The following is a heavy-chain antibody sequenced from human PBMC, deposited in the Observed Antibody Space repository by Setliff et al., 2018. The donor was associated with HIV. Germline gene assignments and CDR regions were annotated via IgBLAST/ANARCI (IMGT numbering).Heavy chain of an antibody. CDR1: GGSISSYY. Sequence: PSETLSLTCTVSGGSISSYYWSWIRQPPGKGLEWIGYIYTSGSTNYNPSPKSRVTISVDTSKNQFSLKLSSVTAADTAVYYCARHGAWDAFDIWGQGTMVTVSS. CDR3: ARHGAWDAFDI. J-gene: IGHJ3*02. V-gene: IGHV4-4*09. CDR2: IYTSGST. D-gene: IGHD3-16*01.